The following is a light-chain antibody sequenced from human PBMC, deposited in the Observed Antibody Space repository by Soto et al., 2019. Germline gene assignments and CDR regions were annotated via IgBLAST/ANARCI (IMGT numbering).Light chain of an antibody. CDR2: DTN. Sequence: QAVVTQAPSLTVSPGGTVTLTCGFTTGAVTSSHYPYWFQQKPGQAPRTLIYDTNNKHSWTPARFSGSLLGGKAALTLSGAHPEDEADYYCLFSYSGARVFGGGTKLTVL. J-gene: IGLJ2*01. CDR3: LFSYSGARV. CDR1: TGAVTSSHY. V-gene: IGLV7-46*01.